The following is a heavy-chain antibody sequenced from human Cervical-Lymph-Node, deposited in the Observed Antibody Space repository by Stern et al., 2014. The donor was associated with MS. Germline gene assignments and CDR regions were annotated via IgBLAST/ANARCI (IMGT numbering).Heavy chain of an antibody. CDR1: SGSFNNHHW. V-gene: IGHV4-4*02. CDR2: VLRSGST. CDR3: ARKSHSHGWYYIDD. Sequence: QVQLVESGPGLVKPSGTLSLTCVVSSGSFNNHHWWVWVPQAPGNGLEGLGEVLRSGSTNYNPSLKSRATISLDRPKTQFSLALTSVTAADTAIYYCARKSHSHGWYYIDDWGLGILVTVSS. D-gene: IGHD6-19*01. J-gene: IGHJ4*02.